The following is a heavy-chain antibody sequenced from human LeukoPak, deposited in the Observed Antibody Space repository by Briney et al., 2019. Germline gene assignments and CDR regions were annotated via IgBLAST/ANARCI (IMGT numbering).Heavy chain of an antibody. CDR2: ISSSTSYI. V-gene: IGHV3-21*01. CDR3: ARSSWYSFDY. D-gene: IGHD6-13*01. Sequence: PGGSLRLSCAASGFTFSSYSMSWVRQAPGKGLEWVSSISSSTSYIYYADSVRGRFTISRDNAKNSLYLQMNSPRAEDTAVYYCARSSWYSFDYWGQGTLVTVSS. CDR1: GFTFSSYS. J-gene: IGHJ4*02.